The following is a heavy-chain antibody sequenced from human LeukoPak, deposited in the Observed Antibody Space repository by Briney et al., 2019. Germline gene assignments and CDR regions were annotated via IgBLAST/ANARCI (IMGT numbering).Heavy chain of an antibody. CDR2: IIPILGTV. D-gene: IGHD3-22*01. Sequence: SVKVSCKASGGTFSSYAITWVRQAPGQGLEWMGGIIPILGTVNSAQKFQGRVTITADKSTSTAYMELSSLRSEDTAVYYCARVANYYDSSGYSPFDYWGQGTLVTVSS. V-gene: IGHV1-69*10. CDR1: GGTFSSYA. CDR3: ARVANYYDSSGYSPFDY. J-gene: IGHJ4*02.